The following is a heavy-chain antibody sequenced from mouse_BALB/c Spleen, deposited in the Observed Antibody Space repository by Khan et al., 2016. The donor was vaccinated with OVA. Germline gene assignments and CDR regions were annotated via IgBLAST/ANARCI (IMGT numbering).Heavy chain of an antibody. D-gene: IGHD2-1*01. CDR3: ARGYFGNYGFAY. CDR2: IFPGTGTT. CDR1: GYTFTSYW. Sequence: QVRLQQSGAELVKPGASVKLSCKTSGYTFTSYWIQWVKQRPGQGLGWIGQIFPGTGTTYYNENFKGKATLTVDTSSNTAYMQFSSLTSEDSAVYCCARGYFGNYGFAYWGQGTLVTVSP. J-gene: IGHJ3*01. V-gene: IGHV1S132*01.